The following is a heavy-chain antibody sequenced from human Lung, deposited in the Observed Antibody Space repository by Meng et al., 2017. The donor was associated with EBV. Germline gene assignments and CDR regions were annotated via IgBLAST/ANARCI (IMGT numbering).Heavy chain of an antibody. Sequence: QVQLVESGXGVVQPXRSLRLSCAASGFTFSSYAMHWVRQAPGKGLEWVAIIPSDASHNKYYADSVKGRFTISRDNSKNTLYLQMNSLRTEDTAVYYCAKDLSGRFDPWGQGTMVTVSS. CDR1: GFTFSSYA. CDR3: AKDLSGRFDP. J-gene: IGHJ5*02. V-gene: IGHV3-30*04. D-gene: IGHD1-14*01. CDR2: IPSDASHNK.